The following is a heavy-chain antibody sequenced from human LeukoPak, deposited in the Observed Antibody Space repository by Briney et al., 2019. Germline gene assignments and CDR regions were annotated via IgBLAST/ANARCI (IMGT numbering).Heavy chain of an antibody. CDR3: ASISYSSGWYNGFGY. CDR1: GFTFNSYD. D-gene: IGHD6-19*01. Sequence: PGGSLRLSCAASGFTFNSYDISWVRQPPGKGLEWVSSISGSGGTTYYADSVKGRFTISRDFSKDTVYLQMNSLRAEDTAVYYCASISYSSGWYNGFGYWGQGTLVTVSS. V-gene: IGHV3-23*01. J-gene: IGHJ4*02. CDR2: ISGSGGTT.